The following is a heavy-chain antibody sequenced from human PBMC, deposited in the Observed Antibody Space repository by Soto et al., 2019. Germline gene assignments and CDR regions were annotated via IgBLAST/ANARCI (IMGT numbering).Heavy chain of an antibody. CDR1: GGSISSSSYY. V-gene: IGHV4-39*01. D-gene: IGHD3-10*01. CDR2: IYYSGST. CDR3: ARQGRKGGAFDI. Sequence: SETLSLTCTVSGGSISSSSYYWGWIRQPPGKGLEWIGSIYYSGSTYYNPSLKSRVTISVDTSKNQFSLKLSSVTAADTAVYYCARQGRKGGAFDIWGQGTMVTVSS. J-gene: IGHJ3*02.